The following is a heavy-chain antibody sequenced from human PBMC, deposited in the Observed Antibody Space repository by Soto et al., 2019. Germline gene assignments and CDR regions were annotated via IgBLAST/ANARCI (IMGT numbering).Heavy chain of an antibody. CDR1: GGSISSTNW. CDR3: ARLRTSVLAQSVTPNFDS. V-gene: IGHV4-4*02. Sequence: QIQLQESGPGLVKPSGTVSLTCTVSGGSISSTNWWSWVRQPPGMGLEWIGDIHHGGRINFNSSLKSRISMAADKTKTQFSLKLHSVTAADTAVYFCARLRTSVLAQSVTPNFDSWGQGTLVTVSS. D-gene: IGHD5-18*01. J-gene: IGHJ4*02. CDR2: IHHGGRI.